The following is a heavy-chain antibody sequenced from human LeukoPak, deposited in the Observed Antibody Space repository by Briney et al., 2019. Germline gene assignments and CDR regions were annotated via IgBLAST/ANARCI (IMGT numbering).Heavy chain of an antibody. V-gene: IGHV3-48*04. J-gene: IGHJ4*02. CDR1: GFTFSSYI. Sequence: GGSLRLSCAASGFTFSSYIMNWVRQAPGKGLEWVSYISSSSSTIYYADSVKGRFTLSRDNAKNSLYLQMNSLRAEDTAVYYCASTGRYCTSTSCSTYFHYWGQGTLVTVSS. CDR3: ASTGRYCTSTSCSTYFHY. D-gene: IGHD2-2*01. CDR2: ISSSSSTI.